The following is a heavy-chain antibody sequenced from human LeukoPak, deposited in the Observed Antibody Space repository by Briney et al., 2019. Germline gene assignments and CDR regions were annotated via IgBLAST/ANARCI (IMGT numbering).Heavy chain of an antibody. CDR3: ARDIGSSGWGFYDY. CDR1: GGSFSGYY. CDR2: INHSGST. J-gene: IGHJ4*02. V-gene: IGHV4-34*01. Sequence: TSETLSLTCAVYGGSFSGYYWSWIRQPPGKGLEWIGDINHSGSTNYNPSLKGRVTISVDTSKNQFSLKLSSVTAADTAVYYCARDIGSSGWGFYDYWGQGTLVTVSS. D-gene: IGHD6-19*01.